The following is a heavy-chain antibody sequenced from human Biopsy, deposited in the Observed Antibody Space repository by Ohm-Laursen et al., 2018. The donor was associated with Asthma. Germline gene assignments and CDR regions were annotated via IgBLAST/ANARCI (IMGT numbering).Heavy chain of an antibody. J-gene: IGHJ4*02. CDR3: ARSYDTDSYPVLVLDY. D-gene: IGHD3-22*01. CDR1: GVSYSHFA. Sequence: SSVTLACKASGVSYSHFAFNLLRQAPGRGREGSSTILTKFDFTSYAEKFQGRVTITADKSTSTTYMELSRLRSEDTAVYYCARSYDTDSYPVLVLDYWGQGTLVTVSS. CDR2: ILTKFDFT. V-gene: IGHV1-69*04.